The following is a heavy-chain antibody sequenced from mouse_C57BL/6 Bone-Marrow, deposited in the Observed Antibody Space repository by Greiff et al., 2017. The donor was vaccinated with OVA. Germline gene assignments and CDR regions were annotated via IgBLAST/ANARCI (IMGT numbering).Heavy chain of an antibody. V-gene: IGHV1-64*01. CDR1: GYTFTSYW. Sequence: QVQLQQPGPELVKPGASVKLSCKASGYTFTSYWMHWVKQRPGQGLEWIGMIYPSDGSTNYNEKFKGKATLTVDKASSTAYMQLSSLTSEDSAVYYCASGYDTWFAYWGQGTLVTVAA. D-gene: IGHD1-2*01. J-gene: IGHJ3*01. CDR2: IYPSDGST. CDR3: ASGYDTWFAY.